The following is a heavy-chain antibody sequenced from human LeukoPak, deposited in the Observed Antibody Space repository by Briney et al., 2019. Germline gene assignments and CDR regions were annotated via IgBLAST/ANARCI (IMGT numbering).Heavy chain of an antibody. J-gene: IGHJ4*02. CDR1: GFTFSSYS. Sequence: GGSLRLSCAASGFTFSSYSMNWVRQAPGKGRGWVSSISSSSSYIYYADSVKGRFTISRENAKNSMYLQMNILRAEDTAVYYCASRGVWGQGTLVTVYS. CDR2: ISSSSSYI. CDR3: ASRGV. V-gene: IGHV3-21*01.